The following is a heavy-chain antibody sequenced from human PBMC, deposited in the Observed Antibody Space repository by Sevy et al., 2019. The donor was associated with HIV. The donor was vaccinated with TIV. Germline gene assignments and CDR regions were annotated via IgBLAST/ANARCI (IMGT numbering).Heavy chain of an antibody. V-gene: IGHV3-7*01. CDR2: INEDGSRL. CDR1: GFTISDSW. D-gene: IGHD5-18*01. CDR3: ARDRAYSAVDY. J-gene: IGHJ4*02. Sequence: GGSLRLSCVASGFTISDSWMIWVRQAPGKGLEWIAFINEDGSRLGYVDSVRGRFTISRENIKNSLYLQMNNLRAEDTALYFCARDRAYSAVDYWGQGTLVTVSS.